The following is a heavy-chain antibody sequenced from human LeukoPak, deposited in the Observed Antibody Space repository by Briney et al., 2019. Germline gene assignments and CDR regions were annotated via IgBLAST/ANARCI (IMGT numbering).Heavy chain of an antibody. J-gene: IGHJ6*02. Sequence: ASVKVSCKASGYTFTSYGISWVRQAPGQGLEWMGWISAYNGNTNYAQKLQGRVTMTTDTSTSTAYMELRSLRSDDTAVYYCAGRKVSKGFYGDFYYYYGMDVWGQGTTVTVSS. CDR3: AGRKVSKGFYGDFYYYYGMDV. D-gene: IGHD4-17*01. CDR1: GYTFTSYG. V-gene: IGHV1-18*01. CDR2: ISAYNGNT.